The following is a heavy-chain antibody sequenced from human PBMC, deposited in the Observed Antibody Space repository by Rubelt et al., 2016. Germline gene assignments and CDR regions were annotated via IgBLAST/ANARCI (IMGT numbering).Heavy chain of an antibody. CDR3: ARDGIAAAVDY. V-gene: IGHV1-18*01. CDR1: GYTFTTYA. Sequence: QVQLVQSGAEVKKPGASVKVSCKASGYTFTTYAISWVRQAPGKGLEWMGWNSVYNGNTNYAQKFQGRVTMTADTSTTTAYMEFRSLRSDVTAVDYCARDGIAAAVDYWGQGTLVTVSS. CDR2: NSVYNGNT. J-gene: IGHJ4*02. D-gene: IGHD6-13*01.